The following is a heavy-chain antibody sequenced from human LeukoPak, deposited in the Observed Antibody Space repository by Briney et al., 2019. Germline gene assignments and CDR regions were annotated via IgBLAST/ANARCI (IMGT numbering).Heavy chain of an antibody. V-gene: IGHV1-46*01. J-gene: IGHJ4*02. CDR3: ARDLTEGYTYIPYYFDY. Sequence: ASLNVSSKASGYTFTSYYIHWVRHAPRQGLEWMGIINPSSGSTSSAQKFQGRVTMTRDTSTSTVYMELSSLISEDTAVYYCARDLTEGYTYIPYYFDYWGQGTLVTVSS. D-gene: IGHD5-18*01. CDR2: INPSSGST. CDR1: GYTFTSYY.